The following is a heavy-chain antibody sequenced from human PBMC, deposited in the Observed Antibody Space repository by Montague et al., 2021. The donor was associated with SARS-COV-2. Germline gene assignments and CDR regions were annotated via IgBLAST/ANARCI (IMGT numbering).Heavy chain of an antibody. D-gene: IGHD3-16*01. CDR3: VRDGGNWYYFDY. V-gene: IGHV4-4*07. CDR2: IYASGST. J-gene: IGHJ4*02. CDR1: GVSITSYY. Sequence: LTCSISGVSITSYYWSWVRQPAGKGLEWIGHIYASGSTNYSPSLKSRVRLSIDNPKNQFSLKLESLTAADTAVYYCVRDGGNWYYFDYWGQGALVTVSS.